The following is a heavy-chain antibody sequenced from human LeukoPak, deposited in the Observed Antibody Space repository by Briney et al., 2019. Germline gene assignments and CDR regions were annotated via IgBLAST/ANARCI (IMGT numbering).Heavy chain of an antibody. Sequence: ASVKVSCKASGYTFTSYDINWVRQATGQGLEWMGWMHPNSGNTGYAQKFQGRVTMTRNTSISTAYMELSSLRSEDTAVYYCARDLTRRIAVAGTEDYWGQGTLVTVSS. J-gene: IGHJ4*02. V-gene: IGHV1-8*01. D-gene: IGHD6-19*01. CDR1: GYTFTSYD. CDR2: MHPNSGNT. CDR3: ARDLTRRIAVAGTEDY.